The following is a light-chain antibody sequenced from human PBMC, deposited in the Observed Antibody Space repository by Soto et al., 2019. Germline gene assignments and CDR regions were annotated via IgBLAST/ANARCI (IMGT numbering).Light chain of an antibody. J-gene: IGKJ5*01. CDR3: QQYGSSPIT. Sequence: EIVLTQSPATLSLYPREKATLSCGASKSVSSSYLAWYQQKPGLAPRLLIYDASSRATGIPDRFSGSGSGTDFTLTISRLEPEDFAVYYCQQYGSSPITFGQGTRLEIK. CDR1: KSVSSSY. V-gene: IGKV3D-20*01. CDR2: DAS.